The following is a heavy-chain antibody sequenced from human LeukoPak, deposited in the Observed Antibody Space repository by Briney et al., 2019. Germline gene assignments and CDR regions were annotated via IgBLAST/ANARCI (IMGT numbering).Heavy chain of an antibody. CDR3: AKGAVAVGGTYFDI. D-gene: IGHD2-15*01. V-gene: IGHV3-9*01. Sequence: PGGSLRLSCASSGFTFDSYAMQWVRKAPGKVLEWVSANSWNSGDIDYADSVKGRFNISRDNAKNSLYLEMNSLRAEDTALYYCAKGAVAVGGTYFDIWGQGTMVTVSS. CDR1: GFTFDSYA. J-gene: IGHJ3*02. CDR2: NSWNSGDI.